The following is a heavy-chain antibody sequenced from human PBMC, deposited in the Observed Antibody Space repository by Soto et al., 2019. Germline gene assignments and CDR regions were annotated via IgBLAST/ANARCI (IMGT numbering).Heavy chain of an antibody. Sequence: SETLSLTCAVSGVSLTSGNWWTWVRQSPQRGLEYIGEIFHDGTANYYPSFERRVAMSVDTSRNQFSLKLTSVTAADTAVYFCARLVYDTRLNYMYSDFWGPGTLVTVSS. J-gene: IGHJ4*02. CDR1: GVSLTSGNW. CDR2: IFHDGTA. CDR3: ARLVYDTRLNYMYSDF. D-gene: IGHD3-10*01. V-gene: IGHV4-4*02.